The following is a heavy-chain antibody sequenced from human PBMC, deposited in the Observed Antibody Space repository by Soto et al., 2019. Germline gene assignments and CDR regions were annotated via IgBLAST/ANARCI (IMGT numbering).Heavy chain of an antibody. D-gene: IGHD6-19*01. Sequence: PGGSLRLSCAASGFTFDDYAMHWVRQAPGKGLEWVSLISWDGGSTYYADSVKGRFTISRDNSKNSLYLQMNSLRAEDTALYYCAKVAAYSSGWGYFQHWGQGTLVTVSS. V-gene: IGHV3-43D*04. CDR1: GFTFDDYA. CDR2: ISWDGGST. CDR3: AKVAAYSSGWGYFQH. J-gene: IGHJ1*01.